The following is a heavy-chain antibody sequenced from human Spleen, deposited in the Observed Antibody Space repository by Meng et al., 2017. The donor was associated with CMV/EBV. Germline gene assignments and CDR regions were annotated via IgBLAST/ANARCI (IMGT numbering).Heavy chain of an antibody. J-gene: IGHJ4*02. CDR2: INAANGNT. D-gene: IGHD6-13*01. V-gene: IGHV1-3*01. Sequence: SCKASGYTFTNYAIHWVRQAPGQRLEWMGWINAANGNTKYSQKFQGGVTFTRDTSATTAYMEVSSLRSADTAVYYCARVPAGTSFFDYWGQGTLVTVSS. CDR1: GYTFTNYA. CDR3: ARVPAGTSFFDY.